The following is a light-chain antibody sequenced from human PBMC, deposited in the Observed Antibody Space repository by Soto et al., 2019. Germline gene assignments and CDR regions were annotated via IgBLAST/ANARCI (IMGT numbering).Light chain of an antibody. Sequence: EIVLTQSPGTLSLSPGQRATLSSRASQSVSNNYLAWYQQKPGQAPRLLINGASTRATGVPATFSGSGSGTAFTLTISSLEPEDFAVYYCQQRSNWPLSTFGGGTKVDIK. CDR1: QSVSNNY. CDR3: QQRSNWPLST. V-gene: IGKV3-11*01. J-gene: IGKJ4*01. CDR2: GAS.